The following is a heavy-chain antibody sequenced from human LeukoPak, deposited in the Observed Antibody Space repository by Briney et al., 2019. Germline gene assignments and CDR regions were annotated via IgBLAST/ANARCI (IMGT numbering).Heavy chain of an antibody. CDR2: IKQDGSEK. Sequence: PGGSLRLSCAASGFTFSSYWMSWVRQAPGKGLEWVANIKQDGSEKYYVDSVKGRFTISRDNSKNTLYLQMNSLRAEDTAVYYCAKDARYSSGWYDGWGQGTLVTVSS. J-gene: IGHJ4*02. CDR3: AKDARYSSGWYDG. V-gene: IGHV3-7*01. D-gene: IGHD6-19*01. CDR1: GFTFSSYW.